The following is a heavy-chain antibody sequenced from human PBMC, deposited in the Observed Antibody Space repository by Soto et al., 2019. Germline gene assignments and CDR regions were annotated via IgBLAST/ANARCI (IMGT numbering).Heavy chain of an antibody. V-gene: IGHV3-23*01. D-gene: IGHD6-13*01. CDR1: GFTFSSYA. CDR3: AKAALSLFRIADAFDI. J-gene: IGHJ3*02. Sequence: GGSLRLSCAASGFTFSSYAMSWVRQAPGKGLEWVSAISGSGGSTYYEDSVKGRFTISRDNSKNTLYLQMNSLRAEDTAVYYCAKAALSLFRIADAFDIWGQGTMVTVSS. CDR2: ISGSGGST.